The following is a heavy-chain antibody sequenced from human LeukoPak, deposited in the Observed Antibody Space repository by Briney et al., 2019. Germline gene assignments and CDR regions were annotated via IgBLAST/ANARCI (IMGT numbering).Heavy chain of an antibody. J-gene: IGHJ4*02. D-gene: IGHD1-14*01. CDR1: GFTFNTYA. V-gene: IGHV3-23*01. CDR2: ISRTGLTT. CDR3: AKATGYLL. Sequence: GGSLRLSCAASGFTFNTYAMSWVRQAPGMGLEWVSSISRTGLTTYYADSVKGRFTISRDNSENTLFLRMNSLRAEDTAVYYCAKATGYLLWGQGTLVIVSS.